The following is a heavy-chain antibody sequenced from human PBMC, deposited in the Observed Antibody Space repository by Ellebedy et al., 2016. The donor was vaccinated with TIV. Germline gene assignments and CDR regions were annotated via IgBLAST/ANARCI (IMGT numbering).Heavy chain of an antibody. V-gene: IGHV4-34*01. Sequence: SETLSLTXAVYGGSFSGYYWSWIRQPPGKGLEWIGEINHSGSTNYNPSLKSRVTISVDTSKNQFSLKLSSVTAADTAVYYCAITVLRFLEWLSLPVCFDYWGQGTLVTVSS. CDR1: GGSFSGYY. J-gene: IGHJ4*02. CDR2: INHSGST. CDR3: AITVLRFLEWLSLPVCFDY. D-gene: IGHD3-3*01.